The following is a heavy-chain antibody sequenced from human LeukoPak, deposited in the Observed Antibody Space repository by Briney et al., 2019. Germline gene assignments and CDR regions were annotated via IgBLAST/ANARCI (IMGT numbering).Heavy chain of an antibody. J-gene: IGHJ1*01. V-gene: IGHV1-3*01. CDR3: ARGGGSGWSPPHFQH. Sequence: GESLMISCKGSGYSFTSYWIGWVRQAPGQRLEWMGWISAGKGDTKYSQKFQGRVTITRDTSASTAYMELSSLRSEDTAVYYCARGGGSGWSPPHFQHWGQGTLVTVSS. CDR1: GYSFTSYW. D-gene: IGHD6-19*01. CDR2: ISAGKGDT.